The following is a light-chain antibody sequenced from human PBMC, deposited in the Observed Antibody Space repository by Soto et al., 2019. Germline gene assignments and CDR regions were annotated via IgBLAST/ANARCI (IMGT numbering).Light chain of an antibody. CDR2: DVT. CDR3: CTYAGSYAFWV. V-gene: IGLV2-11*01. Sequence: QSALTQPRSVSGSPGQSVTISCTGTSSDVGGYDFVSWYQHHPGKAPKLIIYDVTKRPSGVPDRFSGSKSGNTASLTISGLQAEDEAVYFCCTYAGSYAFWVFGGGTKLTVL. CDR1: SSDVGGYDF. J-gene: IGLJ3*02.